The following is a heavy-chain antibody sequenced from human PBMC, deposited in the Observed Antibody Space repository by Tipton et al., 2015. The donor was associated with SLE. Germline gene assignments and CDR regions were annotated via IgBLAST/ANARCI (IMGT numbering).Heavy chain of an antibody. V-gene: IGHV3-30*04. CDR3: ARASDWDDAFDF. Sequence: SLRLSCAASGFAFSTYPMHWVRQAPGKGLEWVAIISHHGINKYYTGSVKGRFIISRDNSKNTLYLQMNSLRSEDTAVYYCARASDWDDAFDFWGQGTLVTVSS. J-gene: IGHJ3*01. D-gene: IGHD6-19*01. CDR1: GFAFSTYP. CDR2: ISHHGINK.